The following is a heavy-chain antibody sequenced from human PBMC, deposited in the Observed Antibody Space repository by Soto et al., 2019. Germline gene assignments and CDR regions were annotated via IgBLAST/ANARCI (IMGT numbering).Heavy chain of an antibody. Sequence: SETLSLTCTVSGGSISSYYWSWIRQPPGKGLEWIGYIYYSGSTNYNPSLKSRVTISVDTSKNQFSLKLSSVTAADTAVYYCARGNYGAMTPQNHHFDYWGQGTLVTVSS. CDR1: GGSISSYY. V-gene: IGHV4-59*01. CDR2: IYYSGST. J-gene: IGHJ4*02. CDR3: ARGNYGAMTPQNHHFDY. D-gene: IGHD1-7*01.